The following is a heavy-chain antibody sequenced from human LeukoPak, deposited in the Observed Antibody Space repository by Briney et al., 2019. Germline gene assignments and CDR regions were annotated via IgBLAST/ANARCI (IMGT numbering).Heavy chain of an antibody. D-gene: IGHD1-26*01. CDR3: ARGSSNSGSYYNWFDP. V-gene: IGHV3-21*01. CDR2: ISSSSSYI. J-gene: IGHJ5*02. CDR1: GFTLSSYS. Sequence: PGGSLRLSCAASGFTLSSYSMHWVRQAPGKGLEWVSSISSSSSYIYYADSVKGRFTISRDNAKNSLFLQMNSLRAEDTAVYYCARGSSNSGSYYNWFDPWGQGTLVTVSS.